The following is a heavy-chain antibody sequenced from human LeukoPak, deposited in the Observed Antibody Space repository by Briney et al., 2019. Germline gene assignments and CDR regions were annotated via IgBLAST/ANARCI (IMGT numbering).Heavy chain of an antibody. CDR3: AREGREGNFDY. CDR2: INAGNGNT. Sequence: ASVKVSCKASGYTFTSYAMHWVRQAPGQRLEWMGWINAGNGNTKYSQKFQRRVTITRDTSASTAYMELSSLRSEDTAVYYCAREGREGNFDYWGQGTLVTVSS. D-gene: IGHD3-10*01. J-gene: IGHJ4*02. CDR1: GYTFTSYA. V-gene: IGHV1-3*01.